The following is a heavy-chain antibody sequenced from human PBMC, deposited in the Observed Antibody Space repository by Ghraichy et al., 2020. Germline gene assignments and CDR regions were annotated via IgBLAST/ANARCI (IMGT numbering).Heavy chain of an antibody. D-gene: IGHD6-19*01. CDR3: ARDGSSGWSRHFGY. CDR2: ISSSSSYI. J-gene: IGHJ4*02. Sequence: LSLTCAASGFTFSSYSMNWVRQAPGKGLEWVSSISSSSSYIYYADSVKGRFTISRDNAKNSLYLQMNSLRAEDTAVYYCARDGSSGWSRHFGYWGQGTLVTVSS. V-gene: IGHV3-21*01. CDR1: GFTFSSYS.